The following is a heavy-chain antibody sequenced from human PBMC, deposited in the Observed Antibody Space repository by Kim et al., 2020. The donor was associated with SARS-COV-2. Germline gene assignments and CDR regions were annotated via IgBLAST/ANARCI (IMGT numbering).Heavy chain of an antibody. V-gene: IGHV3-15*01. D-gene: IGHD3-3*01. J-gene: IGHJ4*02. CDR1: GFTFSNAW. CDR2: IKSKTDGGTT. Sequence: GGSLRLSCAASGFTFSNAWMSWVRQAPGKGLEWVGRIKSKTDGGTTDYAAPVKGRFTISRDDSKNTLYLQMNSLKTEDTAVYYCTTGLTTSYDFWSGYFVAIDYWGQGTLVTVSS. CDR3: TTGLTTSYDFWSGYFVAIDY.